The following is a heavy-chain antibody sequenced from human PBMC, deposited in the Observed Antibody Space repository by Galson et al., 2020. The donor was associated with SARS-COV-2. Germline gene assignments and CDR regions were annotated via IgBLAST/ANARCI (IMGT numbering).Heavy chain of an antibody. J-gene: IGHJ4*02. CDR3: AREENFFLGVTATRMCYFDY. CDR2: INSSGST. Sequence: SETLSLTCAVYGGSFSGYYWSWIRQPPGKGLEWIGDINSSGSTNYNPSLKSRVTISVDTSKNHFSLQLSSVTAADTAVYYCAREENFFLGVTATRMCYFDYWGRGTLATVSS. D-gene: IGHD2-21*02. V-gene: IGHV4-34*01. CDR1: GGSFSGYY.